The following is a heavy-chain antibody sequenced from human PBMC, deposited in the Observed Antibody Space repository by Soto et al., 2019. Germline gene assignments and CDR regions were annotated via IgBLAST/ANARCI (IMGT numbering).Heavy chain of an antibody. CDR1: GFTFSHHS. D-gene: IGHD2-15*01. V-gene: IGHV3-64D*06. CDR3: VXVSGYCTGGSCFSYFDY. Sequence: GGSLRLSCSVSGFTFSHHSLYWVRQPPGKGLQCVSSISGSGGNIYYAESVKGRFTISRDNSKNTLYLQMTSLSSEDSAVYYCVXVSGYCTGGSCFSYFDYWGQGTPVTVSS. J-gene: IGHJ4*02. CDR2: ISGSGGNI.